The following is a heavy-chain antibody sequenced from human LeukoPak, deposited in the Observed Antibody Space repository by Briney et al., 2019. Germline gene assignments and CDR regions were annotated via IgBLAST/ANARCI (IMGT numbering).Heavy chain of an antibody. Sequence: GGSLRLSCEASGFSFSDYGMHWVRQAPGKGLEWVAFVRYNGDNKYYADSVKGRFTVSRDNSQSTLYLQMNSLRVEDTAVYYCAKRVVIRSTDYFYYYIHVWGKGTTVTVSS. CDR1: GFSFSDYG. D-gene: IGHD3-3*01. J-gene: IGHJ6*03. CDR3: AKRVVIRSTDYFYYYIHV. V-gene: IGHV3-30*02. CDR2: VRYNGDNK.